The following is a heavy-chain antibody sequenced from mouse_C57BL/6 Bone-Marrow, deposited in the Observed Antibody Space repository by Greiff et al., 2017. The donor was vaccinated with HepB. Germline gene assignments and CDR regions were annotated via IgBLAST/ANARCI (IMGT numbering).Heavy chain of an antibody. CDR1: GYTFTSYG. CDR2: IYPRSGNT. V-gene: IGHV1-81*01. CDR3: ARGYLLLRYFDY. Sequence: VKLMESGAELARPGASVKLSCKASGYTFTSYGISWVKQRTGQGLEWIGEIYPRSGNTYYNEKFKGKATLTADKSSSTAYMELRSLTSEDSAVYFCARGYLLLRYFDYWGQGTTLTVSS. J-gene: IGHJ2*01. D-gene: IGHD1-1*01.